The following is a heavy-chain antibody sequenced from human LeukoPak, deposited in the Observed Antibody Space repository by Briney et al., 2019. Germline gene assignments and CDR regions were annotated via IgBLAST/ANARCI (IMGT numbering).Heavy chain of an antibody. CDR1: GFPFNSYG. CDR3: AKGLRDYYYYMDV. CDR2: IRYGGSNK. D-gene: IGHD5/OR15-5a*01. Sequence: PGGALGLSWAASGFPFNSYGMHWVRQAPGKGLEWAAVIRYGGSNKYYADSVKGRFTISRDNSKNTLYLQMNSLSAEDTAVYYCAKGLRDYYYYMDVWGKGTTVTVSS. J-gene: IGHJ6*03. V-gene: IGHV3-33*06.